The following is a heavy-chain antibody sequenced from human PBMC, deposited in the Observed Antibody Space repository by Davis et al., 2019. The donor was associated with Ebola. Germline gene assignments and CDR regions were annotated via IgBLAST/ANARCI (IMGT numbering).Heavy chain of an antibody. CDR1: GFPFSSYG. CDR2: ISYDGNSH. D-gene: IGHD6-13*01. Sequence: SLIPPCASPGFPFSSYGMHWVRQAPGKGLECVAVISYDGNSHFYADSVKGRFTISRDNSKNTMYLQMNSLRAEDTAVYYCAKDRHSNHWYRSAFDYWGQGTLVTVSS. CDR3: AKDRHSNHWYRSAFDY. J-gene: IGHJ4*02. V-gene: IGHV3-30*18.